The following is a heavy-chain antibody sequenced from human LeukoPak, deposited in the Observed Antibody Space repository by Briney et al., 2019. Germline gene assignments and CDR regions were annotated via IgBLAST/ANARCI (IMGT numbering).Heavy chain of an antibody. D-gene: IGHD3-3*02. CDR2: TYYRYKWYN. V-gene: IGHV6-1*01. Sequence: SQTLSLTCAISGDSVSSNSAAWNWIRQSPSRGLEWLGKTYYRYKWYNYYAVSVKSRITINPDTSENQFSLQLNSVTPEDTAVYYCARDHFARKWWFDPWGQGTLVTVPS. J-gene: IGHJ5*02. CDR3: ARDHFARKWWFDP. CDR1: GDSVSSNSAA.